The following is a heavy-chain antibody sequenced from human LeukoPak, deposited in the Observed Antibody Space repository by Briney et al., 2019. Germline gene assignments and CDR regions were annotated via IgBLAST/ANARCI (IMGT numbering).Heavy chain of an antibody. CDR2: ISGDGVST. CDR1: GLPVADFA. V-gene: IGHV3-43*02. CDR3: ARESGKFDY. Sequence: RGSLRLSCVASGLPVADFAMHWVRQAPGKGLEWVSLISGDGVSTFYADSVKGRFSISRDNSKNSLSLEMNSLRTEDTAMYYCARESGKFDYWGQGTLVAVSS. J-gene: IGHJ4*02.